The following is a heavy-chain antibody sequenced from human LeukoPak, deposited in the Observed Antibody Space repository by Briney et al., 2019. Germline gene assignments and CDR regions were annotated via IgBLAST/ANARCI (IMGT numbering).Heavy chain of an antibody. CDR1: GNNFATYW. CDR2: IYPVDSDT. D-gene: IGHD5-18*01. J-gene: IGHJ4*02. CDR3: AIPGDTAMVDY. Sequence: GESLKISCKGSGNNFATYWIAWVRQMPGKGLEWIGVIYPVDSDTRYSPTFQGQVTISVDKSTSTAYLQWSSLKASDTAMYYCAIPGDTAMVDYWGQGTLVTVSS. V-gene: IGHV5-51*01.